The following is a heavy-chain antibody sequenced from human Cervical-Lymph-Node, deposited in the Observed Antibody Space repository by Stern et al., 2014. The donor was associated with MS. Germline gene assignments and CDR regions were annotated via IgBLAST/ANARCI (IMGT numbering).Heavy chain of an antibody. J-gene: IGHJ4*02. D-gene: IGHD5-18*01. Sequence: EVQLEESGGGLVKPGGSLRLSCAASGFTFSSYSMNWVRQAPGKGLEWVSSISSSSSYIYYADSVKGRFTISRDNAKNSLYLQMNSLRAEDTAVYYCASVDTAMAIDYWGQGTLVTVSS. CDR3: ASVDTAMAIDY. CDR1: GFTFSSYS. CDR2: ISSSSSYI. V-gene: IGHV3-21*01.